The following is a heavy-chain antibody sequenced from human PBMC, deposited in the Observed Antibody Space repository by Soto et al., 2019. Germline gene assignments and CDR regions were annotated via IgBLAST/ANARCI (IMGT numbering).Heavy chain of an antibody. Sequence: XGSLRLCFSASRFTFTSYNMHWVRQAPGKGLDWVAIISYDGSNKYYADSVKGRFTMSRDNSRNTLDLQMDSLRVGDTAVYYCARRSTLSYHAIDFWGQGTTVTVSS. CDR3: ARRSTLSYHAIDF. J-gene: IGHJ6*02. V-gene: IGHV3-30-3*01. CDR1: RFTFTSYN. CDR2: ISYDGSNK. D-gene: IGHD3-10*01.